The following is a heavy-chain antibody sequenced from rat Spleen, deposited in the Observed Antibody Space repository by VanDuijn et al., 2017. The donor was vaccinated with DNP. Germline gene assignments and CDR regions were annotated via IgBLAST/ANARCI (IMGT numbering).Heavy chain of an antibody. CDR1: GFTFSDYS. CDR3: ARRGYGYNYFDY. Sequence: EVQLVESGGGLVQPGRSLRLSCAASGFTFSDYSMAWVRQAPKRGLEWVATISYDGTSTYYRDSVKGRFTISRDDAKSTLYLQMDSLRSEDTATYYCARRGYGYNYFDYWGQGVMVTVSS. J-gene: IGHJ2*01. CDR2: ISYDGTST. V-gene: IGHV5-7*01. D-gene: IGHD1-4*01.